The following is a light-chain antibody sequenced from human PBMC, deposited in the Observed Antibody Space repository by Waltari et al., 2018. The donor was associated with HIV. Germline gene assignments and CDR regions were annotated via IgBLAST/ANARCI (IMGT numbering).Light chain of an antibody. Sequence: QTVVTQEPSFSVSPGGTVTLTCGLNSGQDSTTSFPSWYQQTPGQAPRPLIYSTTIRSSGVPERFSGSILGNKAALTITGAQADDESDYYCLVHMGHGAWVFGGGTKLTVL. V-gene: IGLV8-61*01. CDR2: STT. J-gene: IGLJ3*02. CDR3: LVHMGHGAWV. CDR1: SGQDSTTSF.